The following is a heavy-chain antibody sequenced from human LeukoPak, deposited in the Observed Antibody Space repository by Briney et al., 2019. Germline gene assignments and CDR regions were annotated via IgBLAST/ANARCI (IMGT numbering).Heavy chain of an antibody. CDR3: ARRSNTGSTDY. V-gene: IGHV4-39*01. J-gene: IGHJ4*02. Sequence: PSETLSLTCTVSGGSTSSSNYYWGWIRQPPGKGLEWIGGIHYSGNTYYNPSLKSRVTISIDTSKNQFSLKLSSVTAADTATYYCARRSNTGSTDYWGQGTLVTVSS. D-gene: IGHD1-26*01. CDR2: IHYSGNT. CDR1: GGSTSSSNYY.